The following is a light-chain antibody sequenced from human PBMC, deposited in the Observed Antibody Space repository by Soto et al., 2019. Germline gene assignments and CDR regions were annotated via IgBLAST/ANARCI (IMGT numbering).Light chain of an antibody. CDR2: GAS. CDR3: QQYDRSPWT. V-gene: IGKV3-20*01. Sequence: IVLTQSPGTLSLSPGERATLSGSASESLNRCSLAWYHQKPGQSPRLLIHGASSRATGIPDRFSGSGSGPDFTLTIIRLEPEDFAVYWCQQYDRSPWTFGQGTKVEIK. CDR1: ESLNRCS. J-gene: IGKJ1*01.